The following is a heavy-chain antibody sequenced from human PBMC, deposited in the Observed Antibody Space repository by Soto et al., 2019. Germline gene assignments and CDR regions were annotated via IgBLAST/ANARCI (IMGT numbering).Heavy chain of an antibody. V-gene: IGHV1-3*01. J-gene: IGHJ4*02. D-gene: IGHD6-19*01. CDR1: GYTFTSYD. CDR2: INAGNGNT. Sequence: GASVKVSCKASGYTFTSYDMHWVRQAPGQRLEWMGWINAGNGNTKYSQKFQGRVTITRDTSASTAYMELSSLRSEDTAVYYCARGAPWGSGHLDYWGQGTLVTVSS. CDR3: ARGAPWGSGHLDY.